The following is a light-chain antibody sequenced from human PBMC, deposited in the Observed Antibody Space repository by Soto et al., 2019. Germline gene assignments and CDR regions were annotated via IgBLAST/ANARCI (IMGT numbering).Light chain of an antibody. Sequence: QSVLTQQPSASGTPGQRVTISCSGSSSNIERNTVNWYQQLPGTAPQLLIYRNNQRPSGVPDRFSGSKSGTSDSLTISGLQSADEAAYYCAAWDDGLIGSVVFGGGTKVNVL. V-gene: IGLV1-44*01. CDR1: SSNIERNT. CDR2: RNN. CDR3: AAWDDGLIGSVV. J-gene: IGLJ2*01.